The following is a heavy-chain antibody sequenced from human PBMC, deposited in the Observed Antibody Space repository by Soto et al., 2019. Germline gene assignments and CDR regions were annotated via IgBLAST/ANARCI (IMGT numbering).Heavy chain of an antibody. CDR1: GDSISSGYY. D-gene: IGHD2-2*01. Sequence: SETLSLTCTVSGDSISSGYYWAWIRQPPGKGLEWIASIYHTGTTYYNPSLKSRVTISVDRSKNQFSLKLSSVTAADTAVYYCARGGRYCSSTSCYPNWFDPWGQGTLVTVSS. CDR3: ARGGRYCSSTSCYPNWFDP. J-gene: IGHJ5*02. V-gene: IGHV4-38-2*02. CDR2: IYHTGTT.